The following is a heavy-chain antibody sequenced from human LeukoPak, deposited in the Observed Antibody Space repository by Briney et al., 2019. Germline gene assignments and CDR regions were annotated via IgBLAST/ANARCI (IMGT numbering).Heavy chain of an antibody. CDR1: GGSISSGGYY. CDR3: ARAGIAARHYYYGMDV. D-gene: IGHD6-6*01. CDR2: IYYSGST. V-gene: IGHV4-31*03. Sequence: SETLSLTCTVSGGSISSGGYYWSWIRQHPGQGLEWIGYIYYSGSTYYNPSLKSRVTISVDTSKNQFSLKLSSVTAADTAVYYCARAGIAARHYYYGMDVWGQGTTVTVSS. J-gene: IGHJ6*02.